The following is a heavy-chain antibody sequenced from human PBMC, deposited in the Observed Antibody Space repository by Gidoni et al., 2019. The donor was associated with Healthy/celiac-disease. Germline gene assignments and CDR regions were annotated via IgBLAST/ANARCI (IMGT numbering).Heavy chain of an antibody. CDR1: GFTFSSYS. CDR3: AREGYDYVWGSYRPYNWFDP. J-gene: IGHJ5*02. V-gene: IGHV3-48*01. Sequence: EVQLVESGGGLVQPGGSLRLSCAASGFTFSSYSMNWVRQAPGKGLEWVSYISSSSSTIYYADSVKGRFTISRDNAKNSLYLQMNSLRAEDTAVYYCAREGYDYVWGSYRPYNWFDPWGQGTLVTVSS. CDR2: ISSSSSTI. D-gene: IGHD3-16*02.